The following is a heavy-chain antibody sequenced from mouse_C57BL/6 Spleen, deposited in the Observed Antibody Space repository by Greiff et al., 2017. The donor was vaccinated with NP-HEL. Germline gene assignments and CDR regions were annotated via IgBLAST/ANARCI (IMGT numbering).Heavy chain of an antibody. Sequence: QVQLQQPGAELVKPGASVKVSCKASGYTFTSYWMHWVKQRPGQGLEWIGRIHPSDSDTNYNQKFKGKATLTVDKSSSTAYMQLSSLTSEDSAVYYCAMEEIDDYDRNAMDYWGQGTSVTVSS. CDR3: AMEEIDDYDRNAMDY. D-gene: IGHD2-4*01. CDR2: IHPSDSDT. CDR1: GYTFTSYW. J-gene: IGHJ4*01. V-gene: IGHV1-74*01.